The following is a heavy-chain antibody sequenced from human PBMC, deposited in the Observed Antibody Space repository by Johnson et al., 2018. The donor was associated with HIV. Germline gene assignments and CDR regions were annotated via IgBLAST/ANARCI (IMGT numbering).Heavy chain of an antibody. J-gene: IGHJ3*02. D-gene: IGHD3-10*01. CDR3: ARGPVMVRGVTDAFDI. Sequence: MQLVESGGGLIQPGGSLRLSCAASGFTVSSNYMSWVRQAPGKGLEWVSVIYSGGSTYYADSVKGRFTTSRDNSKNTLYVQMNNLRAEDTAVYYCARGPVMVRGVTDAFDIWGQGTMVTVSS. V-gene: IGHV3-53*01. CDR2: IYSGGST. CDR1: GFTVSSNY.